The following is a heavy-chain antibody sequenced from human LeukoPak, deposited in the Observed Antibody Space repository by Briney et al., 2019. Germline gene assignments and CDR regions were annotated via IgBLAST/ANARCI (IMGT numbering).Heavy chain of an antibody. CDR1: GGSLSGYY. Sequence: SETLSLTCAVYGGSLSGYYWSWIRQPPGKGLEWIGEINHSGSTNYNPSLKSRVTISVDTSKNQFSLKLSSVTAADTAVYYCARGHVSYYYDSSGYLEYWGQGTLVTVSS. CDR3: ARGHVSYYYDSSGYLEY. CDR2: INHSGST. D-gene: IGHD3-22*01. J-gene: IGHJ4*02. V-gene: IGHV4-34*01.